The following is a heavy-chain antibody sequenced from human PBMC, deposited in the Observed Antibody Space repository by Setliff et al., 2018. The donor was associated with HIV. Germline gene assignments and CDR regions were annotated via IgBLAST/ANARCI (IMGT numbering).Heavy chain of an antibody. J-gene: IGHJ3*01. V-gene: IGHV4-38-2*02. CDR2: IYHSGNT. D-gene: IGHD2-21*02. CDR1: GDSISSDFH. Sequence: SETLSLTCTVSGDSISSDFHWGWIRQPPGKGLEWIASIYHSGNTYYMPSLQSRVTISVDMSKNQFSLKLNSVTAADTAVYYCARGEACGGGCHYAFELWGRGTMVTVSS. CDR3: ARGEACGGGCHYAFEL.